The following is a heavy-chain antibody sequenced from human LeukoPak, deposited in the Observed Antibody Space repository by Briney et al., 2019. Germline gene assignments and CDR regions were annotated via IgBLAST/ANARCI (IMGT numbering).Heavy chain of an antibody. J-gene: IGHJ6*03. Sequence: PSETLSLTCTVSGGSISGYYWSWIRQPPGKGLEWIGYIHTSGRPNYNPSLKSRVTISVDTSKNHFSLMLSSVTAADTAVYYCARFSSSSLYSYYYYMDVWGKGTTVTVSS. CDR1: GGSISGYY. D-gene: IGHD6-6*01. CDR2: IHTSGRP. V-gene: IGHV4-4*09. CDR3: ARFSSSSLYSYYYYMDV.